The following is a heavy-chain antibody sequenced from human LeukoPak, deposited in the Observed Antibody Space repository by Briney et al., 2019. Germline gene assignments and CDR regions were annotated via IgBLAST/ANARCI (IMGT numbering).Heavy chain of an antibody. J-gene: IGHJ6*02. CDR1: GYTFTSYY. V-gene: IGHV1-46*01. CDR2: INPSGGST. CDR3: ARDFKTYCSGGSCYSFYYYYGMDV. Sequence: ASVKVSCKASGYTFTSYYMHWVRQAPGQGLEWMGIINPSGGSTSYAQKFQGRVTMTRDTSTSTVYMELSSLRSEDTAVYYCARDFKTYCSGGSCYSFYYYYGMDVWGQGTTVTVSS. D-gene: IGHD2-15*01.